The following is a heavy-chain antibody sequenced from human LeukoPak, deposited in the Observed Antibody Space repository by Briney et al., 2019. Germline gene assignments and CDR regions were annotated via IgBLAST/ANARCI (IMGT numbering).Heavy chain of an antibody. CDR1: GFTFSNYA. D-gene: IGHD2-15*01. V-gene: IGHV3-23*01. CDR3: ANSIVGEDAFDI. J-gene: IGHJ3*02. Sequence: QPGGSLRLSCAASGFTFSNYAMSWVRQAPGKGLEWVSAISGSGGSTYYADSVKGRFAISRDNSKNTLYLQMNSLRAEDTAVYYCANSIVGEDAFDIWGQGTMVTVSS. CDR2: ISGSGGST.